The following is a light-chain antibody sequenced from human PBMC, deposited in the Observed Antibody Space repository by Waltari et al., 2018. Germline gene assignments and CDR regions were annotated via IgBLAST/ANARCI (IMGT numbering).Light chain of an antibody. CDR3: QQYYKTPS. J-gene: IGKJ4*01. CDR2: WAS. V-gene: IGKV4-1*01. CDR1: QDILENSNNKNY. Sequence: DIVMTQTPGSLVVSLGERANRNCKSGQDILENSNNKNYLAWYQNKPVQSPKLLVYWASTRASGVPDRFSGSGSGTDFTLTISRVQAEDVAMYYCQQYYKTPSFGGGTKVE.